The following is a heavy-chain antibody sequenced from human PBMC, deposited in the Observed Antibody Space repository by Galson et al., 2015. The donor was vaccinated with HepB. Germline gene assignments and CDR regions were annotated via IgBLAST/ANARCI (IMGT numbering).Heavy chain of an antibody. CDR2: INSAWRST. V-gene: IGHV3-74*01. D-gene: IGHD3-10*01. CDR3: ARDQVLWFGSDEGGMDV. CDR1: GFTFSRYW. Sequence: SLRLSCAASGFTFSRYWMHWVRQAPGKGLVWVSRINSAWRSTSYADCVKGRFSISRDNAKNTMYLQMNSLRAEDTAVSYCARDQVLWFGSDEGGMDVWGQGTTVTVSS. J-gene: IGHJ6*02.